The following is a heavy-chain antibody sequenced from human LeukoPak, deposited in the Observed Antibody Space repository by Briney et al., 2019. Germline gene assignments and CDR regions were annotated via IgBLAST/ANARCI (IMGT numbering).Heavy chain of an antibody. J-gene: IGHJ4*02. CDR2: IYSGGST. CDR3: AKAKSYYSNYDY. D-gene: IGHD4-11*01. CDR1: GFIFGSYW. Sequence: GGSLRLSCAASGFIFGSYWMNWVRQAPGKGLEWVSVIYSGGSTYYADSVKGRFTISRDNSKNTLYLQVNSLRAEDTAVYYCAKAKSYYSNYDYWGQGTLVTVSS. V-gene: IGHV3-66*01.